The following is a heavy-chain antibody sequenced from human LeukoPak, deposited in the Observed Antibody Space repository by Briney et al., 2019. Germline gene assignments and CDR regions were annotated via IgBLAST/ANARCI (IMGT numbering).Heavy chain of an antibody. V-gene: IGHV5-51*01. J-gene: IGHJ4*02. CDR1: GYIITSYW. CDR3: ARRSSSFFDY. CDR2: IYPGDSDT. Sequence: GEALKISCKGSGYIITSYWIGWVRQMPGKGLEWMGIIYPGDSDTKYSPSFQGQVTTSADTSITTAYLQWSSLKASDTAMYYCARRSSSFFDYWGQGTLVTVSS. D-gene: IGHD6-6*01.